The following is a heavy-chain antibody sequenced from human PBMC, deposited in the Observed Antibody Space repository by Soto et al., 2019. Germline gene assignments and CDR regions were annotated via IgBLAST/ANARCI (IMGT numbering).Heavy chain of an antibody. V-gene: IGHV3-30*18. J-gene: IGHJ6*02. CDR1: GFTFSIYG. Sequence: LRXSCSASGFTFSIYGMHWVRQAPGKCLEWVSVISYDGSNKYYADSVKGRFTISRDNSKNTLYLQMNSLRAEDTAVYYCAKDFKGGMDLWGQGTTVTVSS. CDR3: AKDFKGGMDL. CDR2: ISYDGSNK.